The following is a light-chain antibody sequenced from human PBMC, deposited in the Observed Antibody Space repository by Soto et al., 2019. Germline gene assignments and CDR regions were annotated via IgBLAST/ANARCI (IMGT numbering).Light chain of an antibody. V-gene: IGLV2-8*01. CDR1: SSDVGGYNY. CDR3: SSYAGSSNLV. Sequence: QSALTQPPSASGSPGQSVTISCTGTSSDVGGYNYVSWYQQHPGKAPKLMIYDVTKRPSGVPDRFSGSKSGDTASLTVSGLQADDEADYYCSSYAGSSNLVFGGGTKVTVL. CDR2: DVT. J-gene: IGLJ2*01.